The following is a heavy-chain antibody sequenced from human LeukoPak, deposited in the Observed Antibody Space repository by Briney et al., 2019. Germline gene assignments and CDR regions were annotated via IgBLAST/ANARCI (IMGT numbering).Heavy chain of an antibody. V-gene: IGHV4-4*07. CDR3: ARGPSIQLWSDPYYYYGMDV. CDR1: GGSLITYY. J-gene: IGHJ6*02. CDR2: IYSSENT. Sequence: SETLSLTCTISGGSLITYYWSWIRQPAGKGLEWIGHIYSSENTNYNPSLKSRDTISVDTSKNQFSLKLSSVTAADTAVYYCARGPSIQLWSDPYYYYGMDVWGQGTTVTVSS. D-gene: IGHD5-18*01.